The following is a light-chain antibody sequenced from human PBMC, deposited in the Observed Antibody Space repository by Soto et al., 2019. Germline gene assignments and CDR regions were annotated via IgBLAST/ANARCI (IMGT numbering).Light chain of an antibody. V-gene: IGKV1-39*01. CDR2: GAS. CDR3: QQGYSTLLS. J-gene: IGKJ4*01. Sequence: DIEMTQSPSSLSASVGDRVTITCRASQSISTYLNWYQQKGGKAPKLLIHGASTLQSGVPLRFSGSGSGTDFTRTISSLQPEDFATYYCQQGYSTLLSFGGGTKVELK. CDR1: QSISTY.